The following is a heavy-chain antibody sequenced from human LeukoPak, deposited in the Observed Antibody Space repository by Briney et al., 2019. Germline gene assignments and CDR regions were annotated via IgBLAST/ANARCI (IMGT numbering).Heavy chain of an antibody. CDR1: GGSISNYY. CDR3: AREGTAGTNLNWFDP. CDR2: IYYSGST. Sequence: SETLSLTCTVSGGSISNYYWSWIRQPPGKGLEWIGYIYYSGSTSYNPSLKSRVTISVDTSKNQFSLKLSSVTAADTAVYYCAREGTAGTNLNWFDPWGQGTLVTVSS. V-gene: IGHV4-59*01. J-gene: IGHJ5*02. D-gene: IGHD1-1*01.